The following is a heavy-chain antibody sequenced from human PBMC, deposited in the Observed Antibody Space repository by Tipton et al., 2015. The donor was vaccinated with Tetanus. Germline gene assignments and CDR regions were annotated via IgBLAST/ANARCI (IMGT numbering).Heavy chain of an antibody. CDR1: GFLFDDYI. CDR3: AKDTSVSTEKGGMDV. V-gene: IGHV3-43*01. Sequence: SLRLSCAASGFLFDDYIMHWVRQVPGKGLEWVSLISWNGVRKYYADSVKGRFTISRDNSKNSLYLQLNSLRTEDTGLYYCAKDTSVSTEKGGMDVRGQGTTVTVYS. J-gene: IGHJ6*02. D-gene: IGHD1-14*01. CDR2: ISWNGVRK.